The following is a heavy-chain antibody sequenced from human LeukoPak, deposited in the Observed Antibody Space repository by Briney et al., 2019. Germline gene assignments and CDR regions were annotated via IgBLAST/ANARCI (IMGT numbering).Heavy chain of an antibody. Sequence: GASVKVSCTASGYTFTSYDINWVRPATGQGLEWMGWMNPNSGNTGYAQKFQGRVTMTRNTSISTAYMELSSPRSEDTAVYYCARIAAAGPRDYWGQGTLVTVSS. V-gene: IGHV1-8*01. CDR3: ARIAAAGPRDY. CDR2: MNPNSGNT. D-gene: IGHD6-13*01. CDR1: GYTFTSYD. J-gene: IGHJ4*02.